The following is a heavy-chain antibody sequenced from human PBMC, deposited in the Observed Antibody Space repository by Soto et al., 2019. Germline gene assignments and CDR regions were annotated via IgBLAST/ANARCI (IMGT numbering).Heavy chain of an antibody. CDR1: GFTFSSYS. V-gene: IGHV3-21*01. CDR2: ISSSSSYI. J-gene: IGHJ3*02. Sequence: GGSLRLSCAASGFTFSSYSTNWVRQAPGKGLEWVSSISSSSSYIYYADSVKGRFTISRDNAKNSLYLQMNSLRAEDTAVYYCARDQAAAGTEAFDIWGQGTMVTVSS. CDR3: ARDQAAAGTEAFDI. D-gene: IGHD6-13*01.